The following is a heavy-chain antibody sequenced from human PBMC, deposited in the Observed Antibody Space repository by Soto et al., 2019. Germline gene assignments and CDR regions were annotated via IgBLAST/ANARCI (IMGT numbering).Heavy chain of an antibody. Sequence: SETLSLTCIVSGASISRRSSYWGWIRQPPGKGLEWVGTFFSGSTYTNPSLKSRVTITVDSPKNQFSLKLTSVAVEDTAIYYCATTRGLAVGGSFDHWGQGVLVTVSS. CDR1: GASISRRSSY. V-gene: IGHV4-39*01. CDR3: ATTRGLAVGGSFDH. D-gene: IGHD6-19*01. CDR2: FFSGST. J-gene: IGHJ4*02.